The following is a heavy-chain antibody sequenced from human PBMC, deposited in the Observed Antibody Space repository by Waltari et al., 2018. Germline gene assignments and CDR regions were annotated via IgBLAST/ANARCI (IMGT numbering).Heavy chain of an antibody. V-gene: IGHV1-69*10. CDR3: ARPTTRGLNYYYYGMDV. D-gene: IGHD3-10*01. CDR1: GGTFSSYA. Sequence: QVQLVQSGAEVKKPGSSVKVSCKASGGTFSSYAISWVRQAPGQGLEWMGGISPNLGIANYAQKFQGRVTITADKSTSTSYIELSSLRSEDTSVYYCARPTTRGLNYYYYGMDVWGQGTTVTVSS. J-gene: IGHJ6*02. CDR2: ISPNLGIA.